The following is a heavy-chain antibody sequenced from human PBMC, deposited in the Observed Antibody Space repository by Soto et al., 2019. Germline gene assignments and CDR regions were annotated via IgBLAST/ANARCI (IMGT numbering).Heavy chain of an antibody. CDR3: AKGGYSYGHVDY. J-gene: IGHJ4*02. V-gene: IGHV3-30*18. CDR1: GFTFSSYG. CDR2: ISYDGSNK. Sequence: GGSLRLSCAASGFTFSSYGMHWVRQAPGKGLEWVAVISYDGSNKYYADSVKGRFTISRDNSKNTLYLQMNSLRAEDTAVYYCAKGGYSYGHVDYWGQGTLVTVSS. D-gene: IGHD5-18*01.